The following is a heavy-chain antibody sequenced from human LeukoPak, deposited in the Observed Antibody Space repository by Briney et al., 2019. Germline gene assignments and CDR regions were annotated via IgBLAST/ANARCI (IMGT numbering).Heavy chain of an antibody. CDR2: TSGSGSKT. Sequence: GGSLRLSCAASGFIFNNFAMNWVRQVPGKGLEWVSATSGSGSKTYYADSVKGRFTISRDNSKNTLYLHMNSLRAEDTAVYYCAKDGGGWYTSGWYYFDYWGQGTLVTVSS. CDR3: AKDGGGWYTSGWYYFDY. V-gene: IGHV3-23*01. J-gene: IGHJ4*02. CDR1: GFIFNNFA. D-gene: IGHD6-19*01.